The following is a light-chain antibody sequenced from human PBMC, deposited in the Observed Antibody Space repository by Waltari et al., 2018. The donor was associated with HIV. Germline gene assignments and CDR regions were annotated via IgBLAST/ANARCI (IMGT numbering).Light chain of an antibody. CDR1: QSSGSW. V-gene: IGKV1-5*03. J-gene: IGKJ4*01. Sequence: DIQMTQSPSTLSASVGDRVTITCRASQSSGSWLAWYQQKPGRAPKLLIYKASNLESGVPSRFSGSGYGTSFSLTISSLQPEDFATYYCQQYKDFPITFGGGTKVEIK. CDR2: KAS. CDR3: QQYKDFPIT.